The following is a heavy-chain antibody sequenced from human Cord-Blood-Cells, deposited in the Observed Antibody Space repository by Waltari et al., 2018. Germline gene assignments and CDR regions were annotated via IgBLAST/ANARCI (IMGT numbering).Heavy chain of an antibody. CDR2: ISGSGGST. Sequence: VQLLESGGGLVQPGGSLRLACAASGFTFSSYAMSWVRQAPGKGLEWVSAISGSGGSTYYADSVKGRFTISRDNSKNTLYLQMNSLRAEDTAVYYCAKATRIREAFDIWGQGTMVTVSS. V-gene: IGHV3-23*01. J-gene: IGHJ3*02. CDR3: AKATRIREAFDI. D-gene: IGHD3-22*01. CDR1: GFTFSSYA.